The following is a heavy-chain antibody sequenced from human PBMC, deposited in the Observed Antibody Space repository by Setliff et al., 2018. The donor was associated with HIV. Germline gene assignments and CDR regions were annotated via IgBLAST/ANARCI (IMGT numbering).Heavy chain of an antibody. CDR1: GVSISAYF. CDR3: ARGARGYSYG. J-gene: IGHJ4*02. V-gene: IGHV4-59*01. Sequence: PSETLSLTCAVSGVSISAYFWSWIRQSPEKGLEWIGYIDNSGDTAYNPSLKSRVTISVDTSKNQFSLKLSSVTAADTAVYYCARGARGYSYGWGQGTLVTVSS. CDR2: IDNSGDT. D-gene: IGHD5-18*01.